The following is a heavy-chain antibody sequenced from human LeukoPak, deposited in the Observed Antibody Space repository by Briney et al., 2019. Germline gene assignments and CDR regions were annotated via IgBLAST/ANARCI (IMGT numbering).Heavy chain of an antibody. J-gene: IGHJ4*02. Sequence: PSETLSLTCTVSGDSISTGNYYWSWIRQPAGKGLEWIGRIYTSGSTHYNPSLKSRVTISVDTSKNQFSLKLSSVTAADTAVYYCAALTGYQYFDYWGQGTLVTVSS. V-gene: IGHV4-61*02. D-gene: IGHD3-9*01. CDR2: IYTSGST. CDR1: GDSISTGNYY. CDR3: AALTGYQYFDY.